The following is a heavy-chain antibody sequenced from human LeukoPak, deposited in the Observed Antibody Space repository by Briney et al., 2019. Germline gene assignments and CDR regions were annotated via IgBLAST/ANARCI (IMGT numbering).Heavy chain of an antibody. J-gene: IGHJ4*02. CDR3: VKLSYYDFWSGYPSD. CDR2: VSAYNGNT. V-gene: IGHV1-18*01. CDR1: GYTFTSYG. Sequence: ASVKVSCKASGYTFTSYGISWVRQAPGQGLEWMGWVSAYNGNTNYAQKLQGRVTMTTDTSTSTAYMELRSLRSDDTAVYYCVKLSYYDFWSGYPSDWGQGTLVTVSS. D-gene: IGHD3-3*01.